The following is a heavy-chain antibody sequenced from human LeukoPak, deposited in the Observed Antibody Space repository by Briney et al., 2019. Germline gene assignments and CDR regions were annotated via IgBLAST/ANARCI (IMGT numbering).Heavy chain of an antibody. CDR1: GFTFSTHS. CDR3: ARDAQWLVPEGYYYYMDV. CDR2: ISASSNFI. J-gene: IGHJ6*03. Sequence: GGSLRLSCAASGFTFSTHSMYWVRQAPGKGLEWVSSISASSNFIHYAESVRGRFTISRDNAKNSLYLQMNSLGAQDTAVYYCARDAQWLVPEGYYYYMDVWGKGTTVTVSS. V-gene: IGHV3-21*01. D-gene: IGHD6-19*01.